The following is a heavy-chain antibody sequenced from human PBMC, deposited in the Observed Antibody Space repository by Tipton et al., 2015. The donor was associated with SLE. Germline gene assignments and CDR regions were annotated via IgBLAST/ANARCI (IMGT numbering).Heavy chain of an antibody. J-gene: IGHJ6*03. CDR1: GGSISSSNW. D-gene: IGHD3-22*01. CDR3: ARRYYYDSSGYYPYYYYMDV. CDR2: IYHSGST. Sequence: TLSLTCAVSGGSISSSNWWSWVRQPPGKGLEWIGEIYHSGSTNYNPSLKSRVTISVDKSKNQFSLKLSSVTAADTAVYYCARRYYYDSSGYYPYYYYMDVWGKGTKVTVSS. V-gene: IGHV4-4*02.